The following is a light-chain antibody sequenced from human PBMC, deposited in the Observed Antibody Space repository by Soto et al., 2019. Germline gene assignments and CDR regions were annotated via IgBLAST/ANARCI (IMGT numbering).Light chain of an antibody. J-gene: IGLJ3*02. CDR3: NSYTSSSTWV. CDR2: EVN. CDR1: SSDVGGYNY. V-gene: IGLV2-14*01. Sequence: QSVLTQPASVSGSPGQSITISCTGTSSDVGGYNYVSWYQQHPGKAPKLMIFEVNNRPSGFSNRFSGSKSGNTASLTISGLQPEDEADYYCNSYTSSSTWVFGGGTQLTVL.